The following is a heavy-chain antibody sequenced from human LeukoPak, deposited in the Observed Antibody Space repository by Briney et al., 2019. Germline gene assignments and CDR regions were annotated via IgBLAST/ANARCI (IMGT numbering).Heavy chain of an antibody. D-gene: IGHD6-19*01. J-gene: IGHJ4*02. CDR3: ARDKVGQWLIPFDY. Sequence: ASVKVSCKASGYTFTSYGISWVRQAPGQGLEWMGWISAYNGNKNYAQKLQGRVTMTTDTSTSTAYMELRSLRSDDTAVYYCARDKVGQWLIPFDYWGQGTLVTVSS. V-gene: IGHV1-18*01. CDR2: ISAYNGNK. CDR1: GYTFTSYG.